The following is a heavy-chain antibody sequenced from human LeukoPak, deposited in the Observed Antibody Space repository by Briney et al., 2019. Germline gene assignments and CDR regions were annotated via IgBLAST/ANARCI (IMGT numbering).Heavy chain of an antibody. V-gene: IGHV1-8*03. CDR2: MNPNSGNT. D-gene: IGHD6-19*01. J-gene: IGHJ5*02. Sequence: ASVKVSCKASGYTFTGYYMHWVRQAPGQGLEWMGWMNPNSGNTGYAQRFQGRVTITRNTSISTAYMELSSLRSEDTAVYYCARGVPVAGTRWFDPWGQGTLVTVSS. CDR3: ARGVPVAGTRWFDP. CDR1: GYTFTGYY.